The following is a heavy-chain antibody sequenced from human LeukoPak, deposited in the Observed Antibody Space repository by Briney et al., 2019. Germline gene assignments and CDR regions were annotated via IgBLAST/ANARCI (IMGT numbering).Heavy chain of an antibody. Sequence: GASVKVSCKASGYTFTGYYMHWVRQAPGQGLEWMGWINPNSGGTNYAQKFQGRVTMTRDTSVSTAYMELSRLRSDDTAVYYCARATKVVTPGLIDYWGQGTLVTVSS. J-gene: IGHJ4*02. V-gene: IGHV1-2*02. CDR3: ARATKVVTPGLIDY. CDR1: GYTFTGYY. CDR2: INPNSGGT. D-gene: IGHD4-23*01.